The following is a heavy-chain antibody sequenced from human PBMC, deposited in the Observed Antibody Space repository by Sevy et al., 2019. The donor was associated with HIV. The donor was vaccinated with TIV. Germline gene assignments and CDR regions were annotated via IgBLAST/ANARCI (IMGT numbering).Heavy chain of an antibody. CDR3: ARNNCSITKCYMGDVFDI. J-gene: IGHJ3*02. CDR1: GFTFSSYS. V-gene: IGHV3-21*01. D-gene: IGHD2-2*02. Sequence: GGSLRLSCAASGFTFSSYSMNWVRQAPGKGLEWVSSISGISNCIYYADSMKGRFTVSRDNARNSLYLQMNSLRAEDTAVYDYARNNCSITKCYMGDVFDIWGQGTMVTVSS. CDR2: ISGISNCI.